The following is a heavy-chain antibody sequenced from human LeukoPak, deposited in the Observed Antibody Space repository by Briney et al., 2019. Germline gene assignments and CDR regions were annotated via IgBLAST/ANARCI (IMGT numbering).Heavy chain of an antibody. D-gene: IGHD2/OR15-2a*01. CDR1: GFTFNYSW. Sequence: GGSLRLSCAASGFTFNYSWMSWVRQAPGKGLEWVANIRQRGSEKSYVDSVKGRFSISRDNTKNSVFLQMNSLRAEDTAVYYCARVGIDYLASYHFDHWGRGTLVTVSS. J-gene: IGHJ4*02. CDR3: ARVGIDYLASYHFDH. CDR2: IRQRGSEK. V-gene: IGHV3-7*01.